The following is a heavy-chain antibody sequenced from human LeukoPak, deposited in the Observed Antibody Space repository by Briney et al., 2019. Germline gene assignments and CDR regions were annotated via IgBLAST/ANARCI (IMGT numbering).Heavy chain of an antibody. CDR3: ARDGRSGNFDK. CDR2: IRSDGSIT. CDR1: GFTFSGYW. V-gene: IGHV3-74*01. J-gene: IGHJ4*02. Sequence: GGSLRLSCAASGFTFSGYWMHWVRQAPGKGLAWVSVIRSDGSITTYADSVKGRFTISRDTAKNALYLQMNSLRAEDTAVYYCARDGRSGNFDKWGQGTLVSVSS. D-gene: IGHD1-26*01.